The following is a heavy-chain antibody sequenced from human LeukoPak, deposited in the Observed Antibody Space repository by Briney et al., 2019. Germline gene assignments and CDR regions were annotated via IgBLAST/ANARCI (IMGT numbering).Heavy chain of an antibody. Sequence: GSSVKVSCKASGGTFSSYAISWVRQAPGQGLEWMGGIIPIFGTANYAQTFQGRVTITTDESTSTAYMELCSLRSEDTAVYYCARVAFLIAAREYNWFDPWGQGTLVTVSS. CDR2: IIPIFGTA. V-gene: IGHV1-69*05. J-gene: IGHJ5*02. CDR1: GGTFSSYA. CDR3: ARVAFLIAAREYNWFDP. D-gene: IGHD6-6*01.